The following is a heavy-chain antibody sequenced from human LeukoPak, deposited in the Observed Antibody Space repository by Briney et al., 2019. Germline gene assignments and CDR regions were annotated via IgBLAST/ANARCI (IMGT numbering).Heavy chain of an antibody. D-gene: IGHD4-23*01. V-gene: IGHV3-74*01. CDR2: INSDGSST. CDR1: GFTFSSYW. Sequence: EGSLRLSCAASGFTFSSYWMHWVRQAPGKGLLWVSRINSDGSSTSYADSVKGRFTISRDNAKNTLYLQMNSLRAEDTAVYYCARRATVVTHFDYWGQGTLVTVSS. J-gene: IGHJ4*02. CDR3: ARRATVVTHFDY.